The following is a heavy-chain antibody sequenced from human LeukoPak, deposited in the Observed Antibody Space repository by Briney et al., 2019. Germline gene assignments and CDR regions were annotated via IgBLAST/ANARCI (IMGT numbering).Heavy chain of an antibody. CDR1: GFTVSSNY. CDR3: ARGSSQTSDWFDP. CDR2: IYSGGST. D-gene: IGHD6-13*01. V-gene: IGHV3-66*01. J-gene: IGHJ5*02. Sequence: GGSLRLSCAASGFTVSSNYMSWVRQAPGKGLEWVSVIYSGGSTYYADSVTGRFTISRDNSKNTLYLQMNTLRAEDTAVYYCARGSSQTSDWFDPWGQGTLVTVSS.